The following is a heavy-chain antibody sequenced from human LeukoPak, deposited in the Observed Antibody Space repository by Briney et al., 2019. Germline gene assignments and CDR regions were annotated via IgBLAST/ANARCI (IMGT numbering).Heavy chain of an antibody. D-gene: IGHD3-10*02. CDR2: ISSSGSTI. CDR3: AELGITMIGGV. Sequence: GGSLRLSCAASGFTFSSCEMNWVRRAPGKGQEWVSYISSSGSTIYYADSVKGRFTISRDNAKNSLYLQMNSLRAEDTAVDYCAELGITMIGGVWGKGTTVTISS. CDR1: GFTFSSCE. J-gene: IGHJ6*04. V-gene: IGHV3-48*03.